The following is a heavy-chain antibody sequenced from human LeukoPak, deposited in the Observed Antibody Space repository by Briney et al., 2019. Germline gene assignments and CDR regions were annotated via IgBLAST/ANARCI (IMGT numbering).Heavy chain of an antibody. D-gene: IGHD3-22*01. V-gene: IGHV3-21*04. J-gene: IGHJ6*02. CDR2: ISSSSSYI. CDR1: GFTFSSYS. Sequence: GGSLRLSCAASGFTFSSYSMNWVRQAPGKGLEWVSSISSSSSYIYYADSVKGRFTISRDNAKNSLYLQMNSLRPEDTALYYCAKDLSSAITSALVLDVWGQGTTV. CDR3: AKDLSSAITSALVLDV.